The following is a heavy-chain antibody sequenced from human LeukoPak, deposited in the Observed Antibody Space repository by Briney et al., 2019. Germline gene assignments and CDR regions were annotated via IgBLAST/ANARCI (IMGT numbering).Heavy chain of an antibody. CDR1: GFTFSSYG. J-gene: IGHJ3*02. CDR3: AKCDSSSPRDAFDI. Sequence: GGSLRLSCAASGFTFSSYGMHWVRQAPGKGLEWVAFIRYDGSNKYYADSVKGRFTISRDNSKNTLYLQMNSLRAEDTAVYYCAKCDSSSPRDAFDIWGQGTMVTVSS. CDR2: IRYDGSNK. V-gene: IGHV3-30*02. D-gene: IGHD6-13*01.